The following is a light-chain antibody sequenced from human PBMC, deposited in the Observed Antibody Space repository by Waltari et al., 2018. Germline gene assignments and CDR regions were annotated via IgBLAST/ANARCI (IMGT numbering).Light chain of an antibody. CDR2: EGE. Sequence: QSALTQPASVSGSPGQSITISSTGTSPSVGTFNIVPWFQHHPGKAPKLLIYEGEKRPSGVSSRFFGSKSDKAASLTISGLEADDEAVYYCFSYAVSSTFMIFGGGTQLTVL. CDR1: SPSVGTFNI. V-gene: IGLV2-23*01. J-gene: IGLJ2*01. CDR3: FSYAVSSTFMI.